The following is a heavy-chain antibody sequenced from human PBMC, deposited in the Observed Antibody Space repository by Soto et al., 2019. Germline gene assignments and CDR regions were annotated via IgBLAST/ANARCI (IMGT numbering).Heavy chain of an antibody. D-gene: IGHD3-10*01. CDR2: IYHSGST. J-gene: IGHJ4*02. CDR1: SGSISSSNW. CDR3: ARAGGSGSYYDLFDY. V-gene: IGHV4-4*02. Sequence: QVQLQESGPGLVKPSGTLSLTCAVSSGSISSSNWWSWVRQPPGKGLEWIGEIYHSGSTNYNPSLKSRVTMSVDKSKNQFSLKLSSVTAADTAAYYCARAGGSGSYYDLFDYWGQGTLVTVSA.